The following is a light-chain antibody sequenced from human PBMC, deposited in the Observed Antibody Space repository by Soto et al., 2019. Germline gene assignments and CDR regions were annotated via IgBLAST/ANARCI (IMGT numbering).Light chain of an antibody. CDR2: DAS. V-gene: IGKV1-33*01. J-gene: IGKJ5*01. Sequence: DIQMTQSPSSLSASVGDRVTITCQASQDISNYLNWYQQKPGKAPKLLIYDASNLETGVPSRFSGSRSRTDFTFPISNLQPEDIATYYCQQYDNLPSITFGQGTRLEIK. CDR3: QQYDNLPSIT. CDR1: QDISNY.